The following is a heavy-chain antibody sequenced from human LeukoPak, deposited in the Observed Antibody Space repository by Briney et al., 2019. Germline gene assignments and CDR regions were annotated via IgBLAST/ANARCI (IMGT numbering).Heavy chain of an antibody. Sequence: AGTLSLSCAVYGWSFNGYYWSWIRQAPGKGLEWIGEINHSGSTNYNPSLKSRVTISVDTSKNQFSLKLSSVTAADTAVYYCARDGYYYDSSGYYPYWGQGTLVTVSS. D-gene: IGHD3-22*01. CDR1: GWSFNGYY. CDR2: INHSGST. J-gene: IGHJ4*02. CDR3: ARDGYYYDSSGYYPY. V-gene: IGHV4-34*01.